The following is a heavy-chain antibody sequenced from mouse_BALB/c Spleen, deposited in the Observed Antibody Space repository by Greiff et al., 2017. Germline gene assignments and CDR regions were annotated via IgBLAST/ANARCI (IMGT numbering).Heavy chain of an antibody. CDR2: IRNKANGYTT. Sequence: EVMLVESGGGLVQPGGSLRLSCATSGFTFTDYYMSWVRQPPGKALEWLGFIRNKANGYTTEYSASVKGRFTISRDNSQSILYLQMNTLRAEDSATYYCARVHYYGSYWYFDVWGAGTTVTVSS. D-gene: IGHD1-2*01. V-gene: IGHV7-3*02. CDR1: GFTFTDYY. CDR3: ARVHYYGSYWYFDV. J-gene: IGHJ1*01.